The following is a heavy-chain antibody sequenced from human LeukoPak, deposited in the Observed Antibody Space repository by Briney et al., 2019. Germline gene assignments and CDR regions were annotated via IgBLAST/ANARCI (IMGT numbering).Heavy chain of an antibody. D-gene: IGHD2/OR15-2a*01. Sequence: GGSLRLSCAASGFTFTNYGMHWVRQAPGKGLEWVALIWYDGSNKYYTDSVKGRLTISRDNSKDTLFLQMNSLRAEDTAVYYCAREGPRGNSQFDYWGQGTLVTVSS. CDR2: IWYDGSNK. J-gene: IGHJ4*02. V-gene: IGHV3-33*01. CDR3: AREGPRGNSQFDY. CDR1: GFTFTNYG.